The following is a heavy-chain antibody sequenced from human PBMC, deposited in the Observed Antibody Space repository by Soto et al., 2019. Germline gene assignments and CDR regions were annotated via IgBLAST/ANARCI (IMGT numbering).Heavy chain of an antibody. CDR2: ISHSGST. Sequence: PSETLSLTCAVYGGSFSGYYWSWIRQPPGKGLEWIGEISHSGSTNYNPSLKSRVTISVDTSKNQFSLKLSSVTAADTAVYYCARQRYSYDVYYFDYWGQGTLVTVSS. V-gene: IGHV4-34*01. J-gene: IGHJ4*02. CDR1: GGSFSGYY. CDR3: ARQRYSYDVYYFDY. D-gene: IGHD5-18*01.